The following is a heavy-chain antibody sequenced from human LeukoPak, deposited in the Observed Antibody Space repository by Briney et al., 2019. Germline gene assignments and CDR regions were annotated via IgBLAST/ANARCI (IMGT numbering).Heavy chain of an antibody. Sequence: GGSLRLSCAASGFPFSSHAMSWVRQPPGKGLAWVAAISNGKTYYADSVRGRFAISRDDSTNTVYLHMNSLRDEDTALYHCVREAGYCAPVCVKTNWFDPWGQGTLVTVSS. CDR2: ISNGKT. CDR3: VREAGYCAPVCVKTNWFDP. D-gene: IGHD2-15*01. J-gene: IGHJ5*02. CDR1: GFPFSSHA. V-gene: IGHV3-23*01.